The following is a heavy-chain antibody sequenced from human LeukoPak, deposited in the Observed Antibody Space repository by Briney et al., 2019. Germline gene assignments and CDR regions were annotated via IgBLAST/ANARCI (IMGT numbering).Heavy chain of an antibody. J-gene: IGHJ5*02. CDR2: INPSGGST. CDR1: GYTFTSYC. Sequence: ASVKVSCKASGYTFTSYCMHWVRQAPGQGLEWMGIINPSGGSTSYAQKFQGRVTMTRDTSTSTVYMELSSLRSEDTAVYYCARDHGALWFGELNWFDPWGQGTLVTVSS. CDR3: ARDHGALWFGELNWFDP. V-gene: IGHV1-46*01. D-gene: IGHD3-10*01.